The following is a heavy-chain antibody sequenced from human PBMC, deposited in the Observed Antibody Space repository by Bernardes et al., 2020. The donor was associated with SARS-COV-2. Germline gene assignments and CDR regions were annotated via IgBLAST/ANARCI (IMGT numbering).Heavy chain of an antibody. CDR3: ARRGDDHGSGTQHVAGY. V-gene: IGHV1-8*01. CDR2: MNPNTGGP. D-gene: IGHD3-10*01. Sequence: ASVKVSCKASGYTFISYAINWVRQATGQGLEWMGWMNPNTGGPGYAPKFQGRVTMTRNTSRNTAYMELSSLRPEDTAVYYCARRGDDHGSGTQHVAGYWGQGTLVTVSS. J-gene: IGHJ4*02. CDR1: GYTFISYA.